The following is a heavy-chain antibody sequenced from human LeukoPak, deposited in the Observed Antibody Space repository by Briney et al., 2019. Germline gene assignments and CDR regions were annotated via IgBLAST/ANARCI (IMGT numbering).Heavy chain of an antibody. V-gene: IGHV4-61*01. J-gene: IGHJ6*02. CDR2: IYYSGST. Sequence: PSETLSLTCTVSGGSVSSGSYYWSWIRQPPGKGLEWIGYIYYSGSTNYNPSLKSRVTISVDTSKNQFSLKLSSVTAADTAVYYCARAEIFATSSGWYMGPLDVWGQGTTVTVSS. CDR3: ARAEIFATSSGWYMGPLDV. D-gene: IGHD6-19*01. CDR1: GGSVSSGSYY.